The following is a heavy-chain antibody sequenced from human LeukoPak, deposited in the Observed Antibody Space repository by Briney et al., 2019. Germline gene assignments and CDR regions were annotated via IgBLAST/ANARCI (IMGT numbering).Heavy chain of an antibody. CDR3: ARDDNWDYYDYYFDY. Sequence: PGGSLRLSCAASGFTFSSYSMNWVRQAPGKGLEWVSYISSSSSTIYYADSVKGRFTIPRDNAKNSLYLQMNSLRDEDTAVYYCARDDNWDYYDYYFDYWGQGTLVTVSS. CDR2: ISSSSSTI. J-gene: IGHJ4*02. CDR1: GFTFSSYS. V-gene: IGHV3-48*02. D-gene: IGHD3-22*01.